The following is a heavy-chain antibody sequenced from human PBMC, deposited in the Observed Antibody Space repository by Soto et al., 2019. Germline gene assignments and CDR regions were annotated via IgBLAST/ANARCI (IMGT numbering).Heavy chain of an antibody. CDR2: ISYDGSNK. D-gene: IGHD6-19*01. V-gene: IGHV3-30*18. CDR1: GFTFSSYG. Sequence: GGSLRLSCAASGFTFSSYGMHWVRQAPGKGLEWGAVISYDGSNKYYADSVKGRFTISRDNSKNTLYLQMNSLRAEDTAVYYSAKDLGEQWLVEYGYYYYGMDVWGQGTTITVSS. J-gene: IGHJ6*02. CDR3: AKDLGEQWLVEYGYYYYGMDV.